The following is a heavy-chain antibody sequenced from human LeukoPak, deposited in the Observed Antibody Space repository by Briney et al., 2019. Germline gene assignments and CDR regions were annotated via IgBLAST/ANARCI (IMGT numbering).Heavy chain of an antibody. CDR2: ISSSSSYM. CDR1: GFTFSSYS. D-gene: IGHD6-13*01. CDR3: ARDRGSSWYLGILY. Sequence: PGGSLRLSCAASGFTFSSYSMNWVRQAPGKGLEWVSSISSSSSYMYYADSVKGRFTISRDNAKNSLYLQMNSLRAEDTAVYYCARDRGSSWYLGILYWGQGTLVTVSS. J-gene: IGHJ4*02. V-gene: IGHV3-21*01.